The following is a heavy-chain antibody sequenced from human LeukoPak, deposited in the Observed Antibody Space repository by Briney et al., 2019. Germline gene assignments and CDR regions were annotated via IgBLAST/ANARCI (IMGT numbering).Heavy chain of an antibody. V-gene: IGHV4-39*01. Sequence: PSETLSLTCTVSGGSVSSSSYYWGWIRQPPGKGLEWIGSIYYSGSTYYNPSLKSRVTISVDTSKNQFSLKLSSVTAADTAVYYCARHRRYYGSGSKLDAFDIWGQGTMVTVSS. CDR3: ARHRRYYGSGSKLDAFDI. CDR1: GGSVSSSSYY. CDR2: IYYSGST. D-gene: IGHD3-10*01. J-gene: IGHJ3*02.